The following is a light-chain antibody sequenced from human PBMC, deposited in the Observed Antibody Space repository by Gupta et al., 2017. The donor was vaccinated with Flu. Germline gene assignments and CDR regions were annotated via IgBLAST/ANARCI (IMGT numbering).Light chain of an antibody. J-gene: IGKJ4*01. Sequence: ATLSVSPGERATLSCRASQSVSSNLAWYQQKPGQAPRLLIFDASTRATGITARFSGSGAGTEFTLSISSRQSEEFAVYYCQQYNNWPPLTFGGGTKVEIK. CDR1: QSVSSN. CDR2: DAS. CDR3: QQYNNWPPLT. V-gene: IGKV3-15*01.